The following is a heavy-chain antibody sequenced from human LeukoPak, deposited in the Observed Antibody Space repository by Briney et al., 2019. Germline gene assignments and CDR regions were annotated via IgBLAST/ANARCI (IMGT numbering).Heavy chain of an antibody. D-gene: IGHD3-16*01. CDR2: INHSGST. Sequence: SETLSLTCAVYGGSFSGYYWSWIRQPPGKGLEWIGEINHSGSTNYNPSLKSRVTISVDTSKNQCSLKLTSVSAADTAVYYCARLKLGAYFDLWGRGTLVTVSS. V-gene: IGHV4-34*01. CDR3: ARLKLGAYFDL. CDR1: GGSFSGYY. J-gene: IGHJ2*01.